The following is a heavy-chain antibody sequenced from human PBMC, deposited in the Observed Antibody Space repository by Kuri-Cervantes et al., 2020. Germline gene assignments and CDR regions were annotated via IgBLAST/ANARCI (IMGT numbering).Heavy chain of an antibody. CDR3: AKDLIAAAGPFDY. CDR2: MNEDGSQK. CDR1: GFTFSTYW. D-gene: IGHD6-13*01. J-gene: IGHJ4*02. Sequence: GGSLRLSCAASGFTFSTYWMSWVRQAPGKGLEWVANMNEDGSQKYYVDSVKGRFTISRDNAKNSLYLQMNSLRAEDTAVYYCAKDLIAAAGPFDYWGQGTLVTVSS. V-gene: IGHV3-7*03.